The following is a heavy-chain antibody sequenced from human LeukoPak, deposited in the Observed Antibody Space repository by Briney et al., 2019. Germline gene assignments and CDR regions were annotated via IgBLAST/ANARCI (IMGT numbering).Heavy chain of an antibody. Sequence: GASVKVSCKTSGYTFIGYYIHWVRQAPGQGLEWMGWINPNTGTTNYAQKFQGRVTMTRDTSISTAYMELSRLRSDDTAVYYCAREGSGRLLRRYYYYMDVWGKGTTVTVSS. CDR1: GYTFIGYY. J-gene: IGHJ6*03. CDR2: INPNTGTT. CDR3: AREGSGRLLRRYYYYMDV. V-gene: IGHV1-2*02. D-gene: IGHD6-25*01.